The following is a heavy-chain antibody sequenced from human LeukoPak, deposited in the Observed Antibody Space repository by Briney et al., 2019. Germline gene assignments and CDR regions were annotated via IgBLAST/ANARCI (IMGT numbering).Heavy chain of an antibody. CDR1: GFTFSDYY. V-gene: IGHV3-11*04. D-gene: IGHD2-2*01. J-gene: IGHJ5*02. CDR2: INSGGSNM. CDR3: ALFVVPAAT. Sequence: GGSLRLSCTASGFTFSDYYMTWIRQAPGKGLEWVSYINSGGSNMFYADSVKGRFTISRDNAKNSLYLQMNSLRAEDTAVYYCALFVVPAATWGQGTLVTVSS.